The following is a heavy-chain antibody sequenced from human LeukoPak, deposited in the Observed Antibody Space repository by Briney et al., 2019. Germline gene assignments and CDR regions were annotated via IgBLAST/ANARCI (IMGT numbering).Heavy chain of an antibody. CDR2: IYSGGST. CDR1: GFTVSSNY. D-gene: IGHD5-18*01. J-gene: IGHJ3*02. Sequence: GGSLRLSCAASGFTVSSNYMSWVRQAPGKGLEWVSVIYSGGSTYFADSVKGRFTISRDNSKNTLYLQMNSLRAEDTAVYYCARVVDTAILDIWGQGTMVTVSS. CDR3: ARVVDTAILDI. V-gene: IGHV3-53*01.